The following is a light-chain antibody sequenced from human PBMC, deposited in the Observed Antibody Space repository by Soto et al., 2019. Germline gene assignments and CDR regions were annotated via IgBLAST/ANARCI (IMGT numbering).Light chain of an antibody. CDR1: QSISSY. V-gene: IGKV1-39*01. Sequence: DIQMTQSPSSLSASVGDRVTTTCRASQSISSYLNWYQQKPGKAPKLLIYAASSLQSGVPSRFSGSGSGTDFTLTISSLQPEDFATYYCQQSYSTVFTFGPGTKVDIK. J-gene: IGKJ3*01. CDR3: QQSYSTVFT. CDR2: AAS.